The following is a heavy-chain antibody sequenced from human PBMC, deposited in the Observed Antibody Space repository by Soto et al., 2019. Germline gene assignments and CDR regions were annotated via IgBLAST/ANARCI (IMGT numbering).Heavy chain of an antibody. J-gene: IGHJ3*02. Sequence: GESLKISCKGSGYSFTRYWIGWVRQMPGKGLEWMGIIYPGDSDTRYSPSFQGQVTISADKSISTAYLQWSSLKASDTAMYYCARTMDTAMAPKHYDAFDIWGQGTMVTVSS. V-gene: IGHV5-51*01. CDR3: ARTMDTAMAPKHYDAFDI. CDR2: IYPGDSDT. D-gene: IGHD5-18*01. CDR1: GYSFTRYW.